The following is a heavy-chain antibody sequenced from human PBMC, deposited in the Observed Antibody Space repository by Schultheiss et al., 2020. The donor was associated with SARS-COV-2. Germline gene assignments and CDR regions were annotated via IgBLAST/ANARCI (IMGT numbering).Heavy chain of an antibody. D-gene: IGHD3-3*01. V-gene: IGHV4-59*08. Sequence: SETLSLTCTVSGGSIRSYYWNWIRQPPGKGLERIGCRHFSGSTKYNPSLKSRVTISVDTSKNQFSLKLSSVTAADTAVYYCARAYVGITIFGVVIRGRFDPWGQGTLVTVSS. CDR1: GGSIRSYY. CDR2: RHFSGST. J-gene: IGHJ5*02. CDR3: ARAYVGITIFGVVIRGRFDP.